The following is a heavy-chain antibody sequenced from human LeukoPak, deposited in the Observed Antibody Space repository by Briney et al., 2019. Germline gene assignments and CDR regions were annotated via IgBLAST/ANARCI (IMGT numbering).Heavy chain of an antibody. V-gene: IGHV3-21*04. CDR3: AKGGSSWSEIDY. D-gene: IGHD6-13*01. CDR1: GFTFSTYS. J-gene: IGHJ4*02. Sequence: PGGSLRLSCAASGFTFSTYSMNWVRQAPGKGLEWVSSITGSSSSNYIYYADSVKGRFTISRDNSKNTLYLQMNSLRAEETAVYYCAKGGSSWSEIDYWGQGTLVTVSS. CDR2: ITGSSSSNYI.